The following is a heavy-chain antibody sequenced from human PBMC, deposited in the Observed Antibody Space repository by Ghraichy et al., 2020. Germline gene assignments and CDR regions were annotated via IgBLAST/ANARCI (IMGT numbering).Heavy chain of an antibody. J-gene: IGHJ3*01. V-gene: IGHV3-30*02. CDR1: GFTFRNSG. CDR3: ARDNYHATFDV. D-gene: IGHD4-11*01. CDR2: IRHDESNT. Sequence: GGSLRLSCAASGFTFRNSGMHWVRQTPGKGLEWVAFIRHDESNTFYADPLKGRFTISRDNSKNTLYLQMDSLRPEDTAMYHCARDNYHATFDVWGQGTMVTVSS.